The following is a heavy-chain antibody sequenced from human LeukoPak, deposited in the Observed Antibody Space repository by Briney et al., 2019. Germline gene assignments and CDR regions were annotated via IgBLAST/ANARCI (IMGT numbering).Heavy chain of an antibody. CDR1: GYLFIGQF. J-gene: IGHJ6*02. CDR3: LRARSGMDV. CDR2: INPNSGDA. V-gene: IGHV1-2*02. Sequence: ASLKVSCKASGYLFIGQFLHWVRHAPGQGLEWMGWINPNSGDAKSAHQFQGRVTGSRDTSISTVYMELSSLTSDDTAVYYCLRARSGMDVWGQGTAVTVSS.